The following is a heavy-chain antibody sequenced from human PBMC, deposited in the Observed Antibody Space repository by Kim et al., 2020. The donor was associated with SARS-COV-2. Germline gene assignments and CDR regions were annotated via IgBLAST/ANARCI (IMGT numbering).Heavy chain of an antibody. J-gene: IGHJ6*01. CDR2: IYSGGST. Sequence: GGSLRLSCVGSGFTISNNYMTWVRQAPGKGLEWVSVIYSGGSTYYADSVRVRFTVSRDNSKNTLYLQMNSLRAEDTAVYYCARDFTMVRGVINYGMDVGG. D-gene: IGHD3-10*01. V-gene: IGHV3-66*01. CDR3: ARDFTMVRGVINYGMDV. CDR1: GFTISNNY.